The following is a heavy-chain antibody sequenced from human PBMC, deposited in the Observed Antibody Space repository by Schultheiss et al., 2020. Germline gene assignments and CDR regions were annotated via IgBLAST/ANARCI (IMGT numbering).Heavy chain of an antibody. CDR2: IYYSGSA. CDR1: GGSISSYY. CDR3: ARYSSTSRDAFDI. V-gene: IGHV4-59*01. D-gene: IGHD2-2*01. Sequence: SETLSLTCTVSGGSISSYYWSWIRQPPGKGLEWIGYIYYSGSATYKPSLKSRVTISVDTSENQFSLSLTSVTAADAAVYYCARYSSTSRDAFDIWGQGTMVTVSS. J-gene: IGHJ3*02.